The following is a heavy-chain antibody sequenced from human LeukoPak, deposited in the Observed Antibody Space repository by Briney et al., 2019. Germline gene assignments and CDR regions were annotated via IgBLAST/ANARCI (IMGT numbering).Heavy chain of an antibody. CDR2: IYYSGRT. D-gene: IGHD1-26*01. V-gene: IGHV4-39*01. Sequence: PSETLSLTCTVSGDSISSSSYYWSWIRQPPGTGLEWIGNIYYSGRTYSNPSLLSRLSISVDTSKNQFFLNLNSVTAADTALYYCARLMVGATSVDSWGQGTLVTVSS. J-gene: IGHJ4*02. CDR3: ARLMVGATSVDS. CDR1: GDSISSSSYY.